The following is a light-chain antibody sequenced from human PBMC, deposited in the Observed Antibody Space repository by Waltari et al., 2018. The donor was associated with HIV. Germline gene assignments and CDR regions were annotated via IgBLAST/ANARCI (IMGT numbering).Light chain of an antibody. Sequence: ENVLTQSPGTLSLSPGERATLSCRASRSVSSNYLTWYQQRPGQAPRLLIYAASTRAPAIPDRFSGSGSGTDFTLTISRLEPEDVAVYYCQQYGTSPYTFGQGTKVEI. V-gene: IGKV3-20*01. J-gene: IGKJ2*01. CDR3: QQYGTSPYT. CDR2: AAS. CDR1: RSVSSNY.